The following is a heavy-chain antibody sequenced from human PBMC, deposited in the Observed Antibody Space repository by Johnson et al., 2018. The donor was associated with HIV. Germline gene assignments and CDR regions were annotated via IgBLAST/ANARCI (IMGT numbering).Heavy chain of an antibody. CDR1: GFTFSSYA. J-gene: IGHJ3*02. D-gene: IGHD3-22*01. CDR3: ANFGDDSRNDRPETHDAFDI. Sequence: QVQLVESGGGVVQPGRSLRLSCAASGFTFSSYAMHWVRQAPGKGLAWVAVISYDGSNKYYADSVTGRFTISSDHSKNTLYLQMNSLRAEDTAVYYCANFGDDSRNDRPETHDAFDIWGQGTMVTVSS. CDR2: ISYDGSNK. V-gene: IGHV3-30*04.